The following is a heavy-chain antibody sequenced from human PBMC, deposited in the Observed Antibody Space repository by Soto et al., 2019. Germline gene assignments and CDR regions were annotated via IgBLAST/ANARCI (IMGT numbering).Heavy chain of an antibody. D-gene: IGHD2-15*01. V-gene: IGHV3-30-3*01. CDR1: GFTFSSYA. CDR3: ARVPSSSGRAHFDY. J-gene: IGHJ4*02. Sequence: QVQLVESGGGVVQPGRSLRLSCAASGFTFSSYAMHWVRQAPGKGLEWVAVISYDGSNKYYADSMKGRFTISRDNSKNPLYLQMNSLRAEDTAVYYCARVPSSSGRAHFDYWGQGTLVTVSS. CDR2: ISYDGSNK.